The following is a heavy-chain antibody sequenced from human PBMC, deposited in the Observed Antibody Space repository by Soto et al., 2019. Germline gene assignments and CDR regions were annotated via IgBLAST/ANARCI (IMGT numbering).Heavy chain of an antibody. J-gene: IGHJ4*02. CDR3: TTDGPAIAVAGSDFDS. CDR1: VLTFSNAW. Sequence: PGGSLRLSCAASVLTFSNAWMNWVRQAPGKGLEWVGRIKSNTVGGATDYAAPVKGRFTISRDDSKNTLYLQMNSLNSEDTAVYYCTTDGPAIAVAGSDFDSWGQGTLVTVSS. D-gene: IGHD6-19*01. V-gene: IGHV3-15*01. CDR2: IKSNTVGGAT.